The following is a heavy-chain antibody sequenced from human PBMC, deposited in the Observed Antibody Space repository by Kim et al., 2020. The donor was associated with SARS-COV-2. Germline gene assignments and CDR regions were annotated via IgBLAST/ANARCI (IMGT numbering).Heavy chain of an antibody. J-gene: IGHJ4*02. Sequence: KSRVTIPVDTSKNQFSLKLSSVSAADTAVYYCARQMGITMIVVVISTHFDYWGQGTLVTVSS. CDR3: ARQMGITMIVVVISTHFDY. V-gene: IGHV4-39*01. D-gene: IGHD3-22*01.